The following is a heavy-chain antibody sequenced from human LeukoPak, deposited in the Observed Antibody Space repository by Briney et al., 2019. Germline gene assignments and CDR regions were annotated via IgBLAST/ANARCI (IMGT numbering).Heavy chain of an antibody. CDR2: INHSGST. D-gene: IGHD3-3*01. CDR3: ARYKYYDFWSGALANYYYGMDA. V-gene: IGHV4-34*01. Sequence: SETLSLTCAVYGGSFSGYYWSWIRQPPGKGLEWIGEINHSGSTNYNPSLKSRVTISVDTSKNQFSLKLSSVTAADTAVYYCARYKYYDFWSGALANYYYGMDAWGQGTTVTVSS. J-gene: IGHJ6*02. CDR1: GGSFSGYY.